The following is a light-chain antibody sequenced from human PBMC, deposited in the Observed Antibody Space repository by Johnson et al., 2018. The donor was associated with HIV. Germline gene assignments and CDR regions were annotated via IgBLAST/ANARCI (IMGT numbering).Light chain of an antibody. CDR1: SSNIGNNY. CDR3: GTWDISLSVGYV. CDR2: ENN. J-gene: IGLJ1*01. Sequence: VLTQPPSVSAAPGQKVTISCSGSSSNIGNNYVSWYQQLPGTAPKLLICENNKRPSGIPDRFSGSKSGTSATLGITGLQTGDEADYYCGTWDISLSVGYVFGTGTKVTV. V-gene: IGLV1-51*02.